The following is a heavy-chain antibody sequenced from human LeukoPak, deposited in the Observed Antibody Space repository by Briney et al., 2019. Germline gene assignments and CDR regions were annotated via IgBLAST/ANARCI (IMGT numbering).Heavy chain of an antibody. CDR2: ISGSGGST. CDR1: GFTFSSYA. Sequence: HPGGSLRLSCAASGFTFSSYAMSWVRQAPGKGLEWVSAISGSGGSTYYADSVKGRFTISRDNSKNTLYLQMNSLRAEDTAVYYCAKTWVYAIRGGSGMDVWGQGTTVTVSS. J-gene: IGHJ6*02. D-gene: IGHD2-8*01. CDR3: AKTWVYAIRGGSGMDV. V-gene: IGHV3-23*01.